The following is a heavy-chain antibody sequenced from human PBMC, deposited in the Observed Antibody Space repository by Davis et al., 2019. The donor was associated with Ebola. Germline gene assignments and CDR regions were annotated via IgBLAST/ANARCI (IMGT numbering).Heavy chain of an antibody. J-gene: IGHJ5*02. V-gene: IGHV1-18*04. CDR3: ARVPYSSGWISNWFDP. CDR2: ISAYNGNT. D-gene: IGHD6-19*01. CDR1: GYTFTSYG. Sequence: ASVKVSCKASGYTFTSYGISWVRQAPGQGLEWMGWISAYNGNTNYAQKLQGRVTMTTDTSTSTASMELRSLRSDDTAVYYCARVPYSSGWISNWFDPWGQGTLVTVSS.